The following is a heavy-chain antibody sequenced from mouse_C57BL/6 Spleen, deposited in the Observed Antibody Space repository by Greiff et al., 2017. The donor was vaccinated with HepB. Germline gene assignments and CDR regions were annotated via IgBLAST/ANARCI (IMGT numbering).Heavy chain of an antibody. V-gene: IGHV1-26*01. CDR2: INPNNGGT. J-gene: IGHJ4*01. Sequence: VQLQQSGPELVKPGASVKISCKASGYTFTDYYMNWVKQSHGKSLEWIGDINPNNGGTSYNQKFKGKATLTVDKSSSTAYMELRSLTSEDSAVNYCARNLYYAMDYWGQGTSVTVSS. CDR3: ARNLYYAMDY. CDR1: GYTFTDYY.